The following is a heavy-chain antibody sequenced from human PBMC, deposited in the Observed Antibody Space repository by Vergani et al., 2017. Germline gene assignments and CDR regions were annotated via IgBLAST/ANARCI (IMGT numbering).Heavy chain of an antibody. Sequence: QVQLVESGGGVVQPGRSLRLSCAASGFTFSSYGMHWVRQAPGKGLEWVAVISYDGSNKYYADSVKGRFTISRDNSKNTLYLQMNSLRAEDTAVYYCARGRFYSGSYLDYWGQGTLVTVSA. CDR2: ISYDGSNK. J-gene: IGHJ4*02. V-gene: IGHV3-30*03. CDR3: ARGRFYSGSYLDY. D-gene: IGHD1-26*01. CDR1: GFTFSSYG.